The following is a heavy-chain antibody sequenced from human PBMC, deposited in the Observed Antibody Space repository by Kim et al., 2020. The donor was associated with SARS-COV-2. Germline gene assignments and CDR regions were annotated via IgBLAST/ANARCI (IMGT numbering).Heavy chain of an antibody. Sequence: YYADSGKGRFTISRDNAKNSLYLQMNSLRAEDTAVYYCAREPGSSWYFDYWGQGTLVTVSS. V-gene: IGHV3-21*01. CDR3: AREPGSSWYFDY. D-gene: IGHD6-13*01. J-gene: IGHJ4*02.